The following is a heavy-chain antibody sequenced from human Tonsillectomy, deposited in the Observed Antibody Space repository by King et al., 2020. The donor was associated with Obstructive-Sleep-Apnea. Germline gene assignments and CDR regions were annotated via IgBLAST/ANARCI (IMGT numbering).Heavy chain of an antibody. Sequence: QLQESGPGLVKPSETLSLTCTVSGGSISSSSYYWGWIRQPPGKGLEWIGSIYYSGSTYYNPSLKSRVTISVDTSKNQFSLKLSSVSAADTAVYYCARPRGYSSSWLDYWGQGTLVTVSS. D-gene: IGHD6-13*01. CDR2: IYYSGST. V-gene: IGHV4-39*01. CDR3: ARPRGYSSSWLDY. J-gene: IGHJ4*02. CDR1: GGSISSSSYY.